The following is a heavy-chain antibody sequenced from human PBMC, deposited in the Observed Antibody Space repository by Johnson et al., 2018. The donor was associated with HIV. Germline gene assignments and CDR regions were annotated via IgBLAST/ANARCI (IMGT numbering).Heavy chain of an antibody. D-gene: IGHD1-26*01. CDR3: AKDGVLSGTNPDAFDI. J-gene: IGHJ3*02. CDR2: ISYDGSNR. Sequence: QVQLVESGGGVVQPGGSLRLSCAASGFTFSNYALHWVRQTPGKGLEWVAVISYDGSNRYYPGSVKGRFTISRENAKNTMYLQMSSLRAEDTALYYCAKDGVLSGTNPDAFDIWGQGTMVTVSS. CDR1: GFTFSNYA. V-gene: IGHV3-30-3*02.